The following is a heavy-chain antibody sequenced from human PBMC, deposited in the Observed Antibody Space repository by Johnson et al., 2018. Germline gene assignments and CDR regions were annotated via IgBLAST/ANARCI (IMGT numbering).Heavy chain of an antibody. CDR2: IWYDGSDK. CDR3: ARDRSGSSGTCRYKYMDV. CDR1: GFPFSSYG. V-gene: IGHV3-33*01. D-gene: IGHD1-1*01. Sequence: QVQLVESGGGVVQPGRSLRLSCAASGFPFSSYGMHWIRQAQGKDLEWVALIWYDGSDKYYADSVKGRFPISRDNSKTTLYIQMNSLRADDTAVYYCARDRSGSSGTCRYKYMDVGGKGSTVAVSS. J-gene: IGHJ6*03.